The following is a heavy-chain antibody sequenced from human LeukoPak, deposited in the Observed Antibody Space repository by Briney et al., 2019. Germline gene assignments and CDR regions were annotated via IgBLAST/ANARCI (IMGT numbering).Heavy chain of an antibody. CDR3: AKLNLGEMAYFDS. V-gene: IGHV3-23*01. D-gene: IGHD2-21*01. CDR2: ISVGGGDT. CDR1: GFFVSNNY. Sequence: PGGSLRLSCVASGFFVSNNYMSWVRQAPGKGLEWVSSISVGGGDTLTADSVKGRFTITRENSKNTLYLQMMGLRVEDTAIYYCAKLNLGEMAYFDSWGQGILVTVSS. J-gene: IGHJ4*02.